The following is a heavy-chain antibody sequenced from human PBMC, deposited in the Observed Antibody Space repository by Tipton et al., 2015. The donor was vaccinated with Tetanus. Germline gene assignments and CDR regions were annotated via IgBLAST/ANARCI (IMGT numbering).Heavy chain of an antibody. CDR3: ARDRGDYIYYGMDV. CDR2: IDPNSGAT. J-gene: IGHJ6*02. V-gene: IGHV1-2*02. Sequence: QMQLVQSGAEVKKPGASVKVSCKASGYTFTGYYMYWVRQAPGQGLEWVGWIDPNSGATIYAQNFQGRVTMTRDTSISTVYMELSRLRSDDTAVYYCARDRGDYIYYGMDVWGPGTTVTVSS. D-gene: IGHD2-21*01. CDR1: GYTFTGYY.